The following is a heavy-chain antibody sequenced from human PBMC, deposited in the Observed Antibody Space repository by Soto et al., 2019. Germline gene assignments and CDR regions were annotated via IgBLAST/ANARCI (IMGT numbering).Heavy chain of an antibody. CDR3: AKFGSYYYDSSGPSIYDY. V-gene: IGHV3-23*01. CDR2: ISGSGGST. J-gene: IGHJ4*02. CDR1: GGPFSSYA. Sequence: GGSLRLSSTASGGPFSSYAMSWVRQAPGKGLEWVSAISGSGGSTYYADSVKGRFTISRDNSKNTLYLQMNSLRAEDTAVYYCAKFGSYYYDSSGPSIYDYWGQGTLVTVSS. D-gene: IGHD3-22*01.